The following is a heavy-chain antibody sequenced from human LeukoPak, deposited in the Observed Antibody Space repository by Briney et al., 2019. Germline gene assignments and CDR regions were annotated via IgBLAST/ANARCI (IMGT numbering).Heavy chain of an antibody. J-gene: IGHJ2*01. D-gene: IGHD4-17*01. CDR2: FDPEDGET. V-gene: IGHV1-24*01. Sequence: ASVKVSCKVSGYTLTELSMHWVRQAPGKGLEWMGGFDPEDGETIYAQKFQGRVTMTEDTSTDTAYMELSSLRVEDTAFYYCVREPTVTTDYWHFDLWGRGTLVTVSS. CDR3: VREPTVTTDYWHFDL. CDR1: GYTLTELS.